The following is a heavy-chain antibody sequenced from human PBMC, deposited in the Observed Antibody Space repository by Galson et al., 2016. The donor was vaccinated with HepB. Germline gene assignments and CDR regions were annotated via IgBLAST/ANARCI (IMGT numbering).Heavy chain of an antibody. V-gene: IGHV3-53*01. Sequence: SLRLSCAASGFTVSNNFMTWVRQAPEKGLEWVALLYSGGSAFYADSVKGRFIITRDNSKNTLYLQRNSLRAEETAVYYCERWGFIGVDYIYYWGQGTLVTVSS. CDR1: GFTVSNNF. D-gene: IGHD3-16*02. CDR2: LYSGGSA. J-gene: IGHJ4*02. CDR3: ERWGFIGVDYIYY.